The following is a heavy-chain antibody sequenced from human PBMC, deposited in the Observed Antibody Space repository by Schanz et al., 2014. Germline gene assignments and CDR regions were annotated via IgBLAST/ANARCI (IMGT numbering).Heavy chain of an antibody. CDR1: GLLFSYYY. J-gene: IGHJ4*02. V-gene: IGHV3-23*04. D-gene: IGHD6-19*01. Sequence: EVQLVESGGGLVRPGGSLRLSCAASGLLFSYYYMSGVRQAPGKGLEWISAISGSGVSTHYADSVKGRFTISRDNAENTLYLQMNSLRTDDTAMYYCARDPNTSAWLPYFDTWGQGTLVTVSS. CDR2: ISGSGVST. CDR3: ARDPNTSAWLPYFDT.